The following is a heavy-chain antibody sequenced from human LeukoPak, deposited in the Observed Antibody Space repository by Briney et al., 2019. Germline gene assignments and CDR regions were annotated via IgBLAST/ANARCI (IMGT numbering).Heavy chain of an antibody. CDR2: ISSSSSYI. Sequence: GGSLRLSCAASGFTFSGYSMNWVRQAPGKGLEWVSSISSSSSYIYYADSVKGRFTISRDNAKNSLYLQMNSLRAEDTAVYYCARESHGSGSYCDYWGQGTLVTVSS. CDR1: GFTFSGYS. D-gene: IGHD3-10*01. CDR3: ARESHGSGSYCDY. V-gene: IGHV3-21*01. J-gene: IGHJ4*02.